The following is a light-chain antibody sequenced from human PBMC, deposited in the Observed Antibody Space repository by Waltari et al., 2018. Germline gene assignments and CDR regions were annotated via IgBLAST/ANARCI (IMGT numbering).Light chain of an antibody. CDR2: EVT. Sequence: QSALTQPPSASGSPGQSVTISCTGTSSDIGGYNYVSWYQPHPGKAPKLMIYEVTERPSGGPDRFSGAKYGNTASLTVSGLRTEDEADYYCTSYSGSDTVIFGGGTKLTVL. CDR3: TSYSGSDTVI. V-gene: IGLV2-8*01. J-gene: IGLJ2*01. CDR1: SSDIGGYNY.